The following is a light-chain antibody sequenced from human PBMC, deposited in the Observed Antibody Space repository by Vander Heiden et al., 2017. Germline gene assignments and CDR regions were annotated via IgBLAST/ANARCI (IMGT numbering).Light chain of an antibody. CDR1: QSISSY. J-gene: IGKJ4*01. Sequence: DIQMTQSPSSLSASVGDRVTITCRASQSISSYLNWYQQKPGKAPKLLIYAASSLQSGVPSRFSGSGSGTDFTLTISSLQPEDFATYSCQQSYSTPLTFGGGTKVXIK. CDR2: AAS. CDR3: QQSYSTPLT. V-gene: IGKV1-39*01.